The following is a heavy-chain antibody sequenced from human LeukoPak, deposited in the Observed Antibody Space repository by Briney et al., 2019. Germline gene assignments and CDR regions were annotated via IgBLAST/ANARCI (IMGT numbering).Heavy chain of an antibody. J-gene: IGHJ4*02. Sequence: GGSLRLSCAASGFTFSSFAMSWVRQAPGKGLEWVSTISGSGGSTNYADSVKGRFTISRDNSKNTLYLQMNSLRAEDTAVYYCAKEIRGIIVVVPAATACDYWGQGTLVTVSS. CDR3: AKEIRGIIVVVPAATACDY. D-gene: IGHD2-2*01. V-gene: IGHV3-23*01. CDR1: GFTFSSFA. CDR2: ISGSGGST.